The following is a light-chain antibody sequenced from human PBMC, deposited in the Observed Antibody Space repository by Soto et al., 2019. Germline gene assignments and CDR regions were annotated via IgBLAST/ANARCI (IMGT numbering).Light chain of an antibody. Sequence: VLPQPPSASGTPGQRVTISCSTSSSRSGSNYVYWYQQLPGTAPKLLIYRNDQRPSGVPDRFSGSKSGTSASLAISGLRSEDEADYYCAKWDDSLRVYVFGTGTKLTVL. CDR1: SSRSGSNY. V-gene: IGLV1-47*01. CDR3: AKWDDSLRVYV. CDR2: RND. J-gene: IGLJ1*01.